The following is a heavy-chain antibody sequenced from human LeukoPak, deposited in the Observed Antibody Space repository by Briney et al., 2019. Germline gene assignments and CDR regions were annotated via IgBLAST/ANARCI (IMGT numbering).Heavy chain of an antibody. J-gene: IGHJ4*02. V-gene: IGHV3-66*01. D-gene: IGHD6-13*01. Sequence: GGSLRLSCAASGFTFSSYSMNWVRQAPGKGLEWVSVIYSGGSTYYADSVKGRFTISRDNSKNTLYLQMNSLRAEDTAVYYCASSWYYFDYWGQGTLVTVSS. CDR1: GFTFSSYS. CDR3: ASSWYYFDY. CDR2: IYSGGST.